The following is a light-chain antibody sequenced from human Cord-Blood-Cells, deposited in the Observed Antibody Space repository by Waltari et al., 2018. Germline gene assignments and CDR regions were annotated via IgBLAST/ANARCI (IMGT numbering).Light chain of an antibody. J-gene: IGKJ4*01. CDR3: QQYDNLPLT. Sequence: DIQMTQSPSSLSASVGGRVTITCQASQDISNYLNWYQQKPGKAPKLLFYDASNLETGVPSRFSGSGAGTDFTFTISSLQPEDIATYYCQQYDNLPLTFGGGTKVEIK. CDR2: DAS. CDR1: QDISNY. V-gene: IGKV1-33*01.